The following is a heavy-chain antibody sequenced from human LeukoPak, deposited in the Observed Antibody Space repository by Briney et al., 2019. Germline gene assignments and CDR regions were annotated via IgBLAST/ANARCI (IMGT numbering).Heavy chain of an antibody. Sequence: PGGSLRLSCAASGFTFSTYWMHWLRQAPGKGLVWVSRINTDGSSTYYADSVKGRFTISRDNAKSTLYLQMNSLRAEDTSVYYCARESYCSGGSCYSGRAFDIWGQGTMVTVSS. CDR3: ARESYCSGGSCYSGRAFDI. CDR2: INTDGSST. J-gene: IGHJ3*02. V-gene: IGHV3-74*01. D-gene: IGHD2-15*01. CDR1: GFTFSTYW.